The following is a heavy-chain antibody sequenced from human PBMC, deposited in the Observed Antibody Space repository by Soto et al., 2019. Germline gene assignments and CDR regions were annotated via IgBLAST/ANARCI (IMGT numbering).Heavy chain of an antibody. Sequence: ASVKVSCKASGYTFTSYYMHWVRQAPGQGLEWMGIINPSGGSTSYAQKFQGRVTMTRDTSTSTVYMELSSLRSEDTAVYYCASSINIAAAGYYYYYGMDVWGQGTTVTVSS. CDR2: INPSGGST. CDR1: GYTFTSYY. V-gene: IGHV1-46*01. J-gene: IGHJ6*02. D-gene: IGHD6-13*01. CDR3: ASSINIAAAGYYYYYGMDV.